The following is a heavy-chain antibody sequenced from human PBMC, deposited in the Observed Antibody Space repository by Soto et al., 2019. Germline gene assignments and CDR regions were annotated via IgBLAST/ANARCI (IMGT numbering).Heavy chain of an antibody. J-gene: IGHJ3*02. Sequence: SETLSLTCAVYGGSFSGYYWSWVRQPPGKGLEWIGEINHSGSTNYNPSLKSRVTISVDTSKNQFSLKLSSVTAADTAVYYCAREGASGAFDIWGQGTMVTVSS. CDR2: INHSGST. D-gene: IGHD6-25*01. CDR3: AREGASGAFDI. V-gene: IGHV4-34*01. CDR1: GGSFSGYY.